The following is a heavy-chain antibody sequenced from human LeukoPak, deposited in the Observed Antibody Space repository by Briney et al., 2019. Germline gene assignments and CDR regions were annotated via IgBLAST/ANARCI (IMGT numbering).Heavy chain of an antibody. V-gene: IGHV3-9*01. CDR1: GFTFDDYA. J-gene: IGHJ4*02. CDR3: AKDIAYDSSGYYQYFDY. Sequence: GRSLRLSCAASGFTFDDYAMHWVRQAPGKGLEWVSGISWNSGSIGYADSVKGRFTISRDNAKNSLYLQMNSLRAEDTALYYCAKDIAYDSSGYYQYFDYWGQGTLVTVSS. CDR2: ISWNSGSI. D-gene: IGHD3-22*01.